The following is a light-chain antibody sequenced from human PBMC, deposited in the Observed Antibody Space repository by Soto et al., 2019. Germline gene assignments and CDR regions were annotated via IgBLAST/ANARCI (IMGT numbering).Light chain of an antibody. J-gene: IGKJ5*01. CDR2: GAS. CDR1: QSVGSN. Sequence: EIVMTQSPATLSVSPGESANLSCRASQSVGSNLAWYQHKPGQAPRLLIYGASIRATGVPARFSGSGSGTAFTLTITSLQSEDFALYYCQQCDNWPLITFGQGTRLEIK. V-gene: IGKV3-15*01. CDR3: QQCDNWPLIT.